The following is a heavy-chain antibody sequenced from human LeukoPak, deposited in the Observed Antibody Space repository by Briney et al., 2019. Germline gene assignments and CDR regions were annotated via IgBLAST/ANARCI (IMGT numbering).Heavy chain of an antibody. D-gene: IGHD3-10*01. CDR2: ISDSGSTI. CDR1: EFVFSDYY. V-gene: IGHV3-11*01. Sequence: KAGGSLRLSCAASEFVFSDYYMSWIRQAPGKGLEWVSYISDSGSTIYYADSVKGRFTISRDNVRNSLYLQMNGLRAEDTAVYYCAREMEGDYGSGTFFDLWGQGNMVTVSS. CDR3: AREMEGDYGSGTFFDL. J-gene: IGHJ4*02.